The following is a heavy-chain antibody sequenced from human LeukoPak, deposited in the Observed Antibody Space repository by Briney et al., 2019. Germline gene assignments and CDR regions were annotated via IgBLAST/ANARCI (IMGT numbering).Heavy chain of an antibody. CDR1: GFTFSSYA. Sequence: GGSLRLSCAASGFTFSSYAMHWVRQAPGKGLEWVAVISYDGSNKYYADSVKGRFTISRDNSKNTLYLQMNSLRAEDTAVYYCARGGSDYGDYVDLDYWGQGTLVTVSS. J-gene: IGHJ4*02. CDR2: ISYDGSNK. D-gene: IGHD4-17*01. CDR3: ARGGSDYGDYVDLDY. V-gene: IGHV3-30-3*01.